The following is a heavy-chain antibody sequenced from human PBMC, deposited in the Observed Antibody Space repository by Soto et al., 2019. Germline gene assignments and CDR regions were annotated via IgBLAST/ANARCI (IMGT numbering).Heavy chain of an antibody. CDR3: AKEGAMACVGHLGP. CDR1: GFTSSDYA. V-gene: IGHV3-23*01. J-gene: IGHJ5*02. D-gene: IGHD6-19*01. CDR2: IIGTGGST. Sequence: EVQLLESGGGLVQPGGSLRLSCAASGFTSSDYAMSWVRQAPGKGLDWVSAIIGTGGSTYYADSVKGRFTISRDNSKNTLYLQMNGLRVDDTAVYYCAKEGAMACVGHLGPWGQGTLVTVSS.